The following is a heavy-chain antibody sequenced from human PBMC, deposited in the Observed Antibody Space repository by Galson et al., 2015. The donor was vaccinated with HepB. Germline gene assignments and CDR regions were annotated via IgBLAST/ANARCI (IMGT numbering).Heavy chain of an antibody. D-gene: IGHD2-8*01. CDR1: GVSISSSLYY. CDR3: GRPLVLNGRFKPGVGPFHI. Sequence: LSLTCAVSGVSISSSLYYWGWIRQSPKKGLEWIGSIYYGGRTYFSPSLQSRVAMSVDTSKNQLSLTLSSVTAADTAVYYCGRPLVLNGRFKPGVGPFHIWGHGTMVTVSA. V-gene: IGHV4-39*01. CDR2: IYYGGRT. J-gene: IGHJ3*02.